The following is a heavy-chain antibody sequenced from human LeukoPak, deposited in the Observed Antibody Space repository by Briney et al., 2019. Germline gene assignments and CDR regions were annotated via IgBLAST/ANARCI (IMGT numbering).Heavy chain of an antibody. J-gene: IGHJ4*02. CDR3: AKGMCGGDCSAAY. Sequence: PVGSLRLSCAASGFTFSSYGIHWVRQAPGNGLEWAAVIWYDVSNKYYADSAKAQFTISRDNSKNTLYLQMHSLRAEDTDVYYCAKGMCGGDCSAAYWGQGTVVTVSS. CDR2: IWYDVSNK. CDR1: GFTFSSYG. D-gene: IGHD2-21*02. V-gene: IGHV3-33*06.